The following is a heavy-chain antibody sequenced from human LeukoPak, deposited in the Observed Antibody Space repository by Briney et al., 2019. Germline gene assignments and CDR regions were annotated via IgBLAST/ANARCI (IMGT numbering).Heavy chain of an antibody. CDR3: ARDNVGALDY. D-gene: IGHD1-26*01. J-gene: IGHJ4*01. CDR1: GFTFSSYW. Sequence: GSLRLSCVASGFTFSSYWMAWVRQAPGKGLEWVANMKQDGSAKHYADSVKGRFSISRDNSKKSVYLQMDSLRAEDTALYYCARDNVGALDYWGHGTLVTVSS. CDR2: MKQDGSAK. V-gene: IGHV3-7*01.